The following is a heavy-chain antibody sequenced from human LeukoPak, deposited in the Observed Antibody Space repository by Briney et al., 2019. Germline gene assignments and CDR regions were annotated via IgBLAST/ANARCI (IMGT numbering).Heavy chain of an antibody. D-gene: IGHD3-16*01. Sequence: PGGSLRLSCAASGFTFSDYNMRWIRQAPGKGLEWVSSISRSGSTKYYADSVKGRFTISRDNAKNSLFLQMNSLRAEDTAVYYCARDGRNPMLANWFDPWGQGTLVTVSS. J-gene: IGHJ5*02. CDR2: ISRSGSTK. CDR1: GFTFSDYN. CDR3: ARDGRNPMLANWFDP. V-gene: IGHV3-11*01.